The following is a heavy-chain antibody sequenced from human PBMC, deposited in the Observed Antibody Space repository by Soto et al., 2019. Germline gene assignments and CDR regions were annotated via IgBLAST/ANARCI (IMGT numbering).Heavy chain of an antibody. D-gene: IGHD2-8*01. CDR3: AKLGFVLMELYYFHQ. J-gene: IGHJ4*01. Sequence: GGSLRLACTGSGFTVSSYAVSWVRQAPGKELEWVSTISGNSGKTNYAESVKGRFSISRDNSKNTVHLQLDRLRAEETAVYFCAKLGFVLMELYYFHQWGHGTLVTVSS. V-gene: IGHV3-23*01. CDR1: GFTVSSYA. CDR2: ISGNSGKT.